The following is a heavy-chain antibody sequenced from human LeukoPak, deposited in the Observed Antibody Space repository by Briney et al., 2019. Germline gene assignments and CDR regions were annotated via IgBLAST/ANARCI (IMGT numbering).Heavy chain of an antibody. V-gene: IGHV4-34*01. CDR1: GGSFSGYY. J-gene: IGHJ5*02. Sequence: SETLSLTCAVYGGSFSGYYWSWIRQPPGKGLEWIGEINHSGSTNYNPSLKSRVTISVDTSKNQFSLKLSSVTAADTAVYYCARDTELWLPGWFDPWGQGTLVTVSS. CDR3: ARDTELWLPGWFDP. D-gene: IGHD5-18*01. CDR2: INHSGST.